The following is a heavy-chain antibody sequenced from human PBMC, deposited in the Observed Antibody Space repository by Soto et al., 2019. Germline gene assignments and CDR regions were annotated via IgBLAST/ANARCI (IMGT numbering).Heavy chain of an antibody. D-gene: IGHD4-17*01. CDR2: TIPILGIA. J-gene: IGHJ3*02. V-gene: IGHV1-69*02. Sequence: ASVKVSCKASGGTFSSYTIIWVRQAPGQGLEWMGRTIPILGIANYAQKFQGRVTITADKSTSTAYTELSSLRSEDTAVYYCARYYGDYGDAFDIWGQGTMVTVSS. CDR1: GGTFSSYT. CDR3: ARYYGDYGDAFDI.